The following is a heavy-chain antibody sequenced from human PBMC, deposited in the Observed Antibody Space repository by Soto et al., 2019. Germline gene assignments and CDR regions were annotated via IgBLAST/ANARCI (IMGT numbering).Heavy chain of an antibody. CDR1: GFTFSSYG. Sequence: GGSLRLSCAASGFTFSSYGMHWVRQAPGKGLEWVAVIWYDGSNKYYADSVKGRFTISRDNSKNTLYLQMNSLRAEDTAVYYCARAGRRLLRSGYYYDTWGQGTLVTVSS. V-gene: IGHV3-33*01. CDR3: ARAGRRLLRSGYYYDT. CDR2: IWYDGSNK. J-gene: IGHJ5*02. D-gene: IGHD3-3*01.